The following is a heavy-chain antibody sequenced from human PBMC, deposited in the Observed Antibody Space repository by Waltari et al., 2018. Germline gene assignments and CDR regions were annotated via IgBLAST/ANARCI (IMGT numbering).Heavy chain of an antibody. D-gene: IGHD3-10*01. CDR1: GGSFSGYY. CDR2: INHSGST. CDR3: ARGRITMVRGVMIALYYFDY. V-gene: IGHV4-34*01. Sequence: QVQLQQWGAGLLKPSETLSLTCAVYGGSFSGYYWSWIRKPPGKGLEWIGEINHSGSTNYNPSLKSRVTISVDTSKNQFSLKLSSVTAADTAVYYCARGRITMVRGVMIALYYFDYWGQGTLVTVSS. J-gene: IGHJ4*02.